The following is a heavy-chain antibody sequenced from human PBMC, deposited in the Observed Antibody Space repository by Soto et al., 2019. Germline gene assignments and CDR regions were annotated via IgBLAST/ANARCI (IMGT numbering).Heavy chain of an antibody. V-gene: IGHV3-48*03. Sequence: GWSLRLSCAASGFTFSSYEMNWVRQAPGKGLEWVSYISSSGGTIYYADSVKGRFTISRDNAKNSLYLQMNSLRAEDTAVYYCAGDWYGMDVWGQGTTVTVSS. CDR3: AGDWYGMDV. J-gene: IGHJ6*02. CDR2: ISSSGGTI. CDR1: GFTFSSYE.